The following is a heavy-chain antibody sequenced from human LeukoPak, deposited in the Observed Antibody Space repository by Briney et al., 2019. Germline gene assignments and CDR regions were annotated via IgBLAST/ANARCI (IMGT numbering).Heavy chain of an antibody. J-gene: IGHJ4*02. V-gene: IGHV3-23*01. CDR2: ILGSDSST. D-gene: IGHD3-10*01. Sequence: GGSLRLSCAASGFTFSSYAMSWVRQAPRKGMEWVSTILGSDSSTYYADSVKGRFTISRDNSKNTVSLQMNSLRAEDTAVYYCAKSVYHSGNYWGQGTLVTVSS. CDR1: GFTFSSYA. CDR3: AKSVYHSGNY.